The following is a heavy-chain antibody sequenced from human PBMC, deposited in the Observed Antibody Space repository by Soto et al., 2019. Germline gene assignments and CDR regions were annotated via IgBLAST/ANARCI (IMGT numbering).Heavy chain of an antibody. V-gene: IGHV3-23*01. CDR3: ARADVVLTVHSTALDF. Sequence: EVLLLESGGGLFRPGGSLRLSCAASGFTFGDYTMTWVRQAPGKGLEWVSTISGPSSSTYYADSVKGRFTVSRDNSNNTLYLHMNSLRAEDTALYYCARADVVLTVHSTALDFWGQGTLVTVSS. CDR1: GFTFGDYT. J-gene: IGHJ4*02. D-gene: IGHD2-8*02. CDR2: ISGPSSST.